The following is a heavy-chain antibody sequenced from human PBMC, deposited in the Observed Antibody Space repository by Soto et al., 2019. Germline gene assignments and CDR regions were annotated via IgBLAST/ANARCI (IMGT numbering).Heavy chain of an antibody. Sequence: GGSLRLSCAASGFTFSSYDMHWARQATGKGLEWVSAIGTAGDTYYPGSVKGRFTISRENAKNSLYLQMNSLRAGDTAVYYCARGYCTNGVCWGGYYGMDVWGQGTTVTLSS. CDR2: IGTAGDT. CDR1: GFTFSSYD. V-gene: IGHV3-13*01. D-gene: IGHD2-8*01. J-gene: IGHJ6*02. CDR3: ARGYCTNGVCWGGYYGMDV.